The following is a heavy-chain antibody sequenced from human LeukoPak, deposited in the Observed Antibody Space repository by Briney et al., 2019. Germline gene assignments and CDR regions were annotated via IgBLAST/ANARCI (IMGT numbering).Heavy chain of an antibody. J-gene: IGHJ4*02. V-gene: IGHV3-74*01. D-gene: IGHD1-26*01. CDR2: INSDGSST. CDR3: ARVLLQREAK. CDR1: GFTLTSYW. Sequence: QAGGSLRLSCVASGFTLTSYWMHWVRQAPGTGLVWVSRINSDGSSTSYADSVRGRFTISRDNAKNTLYLQMNSLRVEDTAVYYCARVLLQREAKWGQGTLVSVSS.